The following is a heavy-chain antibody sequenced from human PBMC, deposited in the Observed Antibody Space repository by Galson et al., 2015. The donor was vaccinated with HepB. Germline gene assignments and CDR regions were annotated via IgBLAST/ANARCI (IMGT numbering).Heavy chain of an antibody. Sequence: SVKVSCKASGYTFTSYGISWARQAPGQGLEWMGWISAYNGNTNYAQKLQGRVTMTTDTSTSTAYMELRSLRSDDTAVYYCAREPYCSSTSCYSDYWGQGTLVTVSS. CDR3: AREPYCSSTSCYSDY. CDR1: GYTFTSYG. CDR2: ISAYNGNT. D-gene: IGHD2-2*01. V-gene: IGHV1-18*01. J-gene: IGHJ4*02.